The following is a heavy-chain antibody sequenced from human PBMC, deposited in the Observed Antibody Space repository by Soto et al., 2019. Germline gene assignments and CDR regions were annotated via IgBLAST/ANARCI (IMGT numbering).Heavy chain of an antibody. D-gene: IGHD3-22*01. CDR3: DSSGYSTQGY. Sequence: PSETLSLTCTVSGGSISSFYWSWIRQPAGKGLEWIGRIYSGGRNNYNPSLKSRVTMSVDTSKNQFSLRLSSVTAADTAMYYYDSSGYSTQGYWGQGTLVTVSS. CDR1: GGSISSFY. V-gene: IGHV4-4*07. CDR2: IYSGGRN. J-gene: IGHJ4*02.